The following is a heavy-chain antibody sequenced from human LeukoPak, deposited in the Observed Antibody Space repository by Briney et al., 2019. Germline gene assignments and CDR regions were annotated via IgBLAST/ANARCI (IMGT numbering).Heavy chain of an antibody. Sequence: SETLSLTCTVSGGSISSSTTYYWGWVRQPPGKGLEWIGSVYYSGSTYYNPSLKSRVTISVDTSKNQFSLKLRSVTAADTAVYYCARSREYFDISGNYPLVDYWGQGTLVTVSS. V-gene: IGHV4-39*01. D-gene: IGHD3-22*01. J-gene: IGHJ4*02. CDR1: GGSISSSTTYY. CDR3: ARSREYFDISGNYPLVDY. CDR2: VYYSGST.